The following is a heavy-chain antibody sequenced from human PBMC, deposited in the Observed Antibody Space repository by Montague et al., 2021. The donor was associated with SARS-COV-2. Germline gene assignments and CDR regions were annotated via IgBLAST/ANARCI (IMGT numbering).Heavy chain of an antibody. CDR2: IFYTGSA. V-gene: IGHV4-61*01. D-gene: IGHD3-10*01. CDR1: SDSVSSGKYF. CDR3: ARVGNYLGVY. Sequence: SETLSLTCTVSSDSVSSGKYFWTWIRQPPGKGLEWIVYIFYTGSANYNPSLKSRVTISVDTSNNQFSLKLKSMSAADTAVYYCARVGNYLGVYWGQGILVTVSS. J-gene: IGHJ4*02.